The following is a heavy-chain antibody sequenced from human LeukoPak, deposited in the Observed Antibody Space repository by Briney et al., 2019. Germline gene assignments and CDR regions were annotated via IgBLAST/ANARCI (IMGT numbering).Heavy chain of an antibody. CDR1: GFTFSNSW. V-gene: IGHV3-23*01. J-gene: IGHJ1*01. Sequence: GGSLRLSCAASGFTFSNSWMSWVRQAPGKGLEWVSRTSGSGDVKYYTDSVKGRFTISRTNSKNTLYLQMNSLRAEDTAVYYCAKYRSGGGGYYLGVEHWGQGTLVAVSS. D-gene: IGHD2-15*01. CDR3: AKYRSGGGGYYLGVEH. CDR2: TSGSGDVK.